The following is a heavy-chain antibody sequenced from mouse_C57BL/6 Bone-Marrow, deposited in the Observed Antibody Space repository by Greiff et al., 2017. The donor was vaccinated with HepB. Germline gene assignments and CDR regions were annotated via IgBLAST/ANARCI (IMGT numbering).Heavy chain of an antibody. V-gene: IGHV1-64*01. CDR3: AGYYSNYVWYFDV. J-gene: IGHJ1*03. CDR2: IHPNSGST. CDR1: GYTFTSYW. D-gene: IGHD2-5*01. Sequence: QVQLQQPGAELVKPGASVKLSCKASGYTFTSYWMHWVKQRPGQGLEWIGMIHPNSGSTNYNEKFKSKATLTVEKSSSTAYMQLSSLTSEDSAVYYCAGYYSNYVWYFDVWGTGTTVTVSS.